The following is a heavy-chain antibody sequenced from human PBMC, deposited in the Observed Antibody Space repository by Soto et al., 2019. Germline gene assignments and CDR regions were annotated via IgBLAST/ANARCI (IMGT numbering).Heavy chain of an antibody. CDR1: GFTFSGYS. Sequence: PGGSLILSCAASGFTFSGYSMNWVRQAPGKGLEWVSYISSSSSTIYYADSVKGRFTISRDNAKNSLYLQMNSLRAEDTAVYYCARARYNWNDNYYMDVWGKGTTVTVSS. CDR3: ARARYNWNDNYYMDV. CDR2: ISSSSSTI. J-gene: IGHJ6*03. D-gene: IGHD1-20*01. V-gene: IGHV3-48*01.